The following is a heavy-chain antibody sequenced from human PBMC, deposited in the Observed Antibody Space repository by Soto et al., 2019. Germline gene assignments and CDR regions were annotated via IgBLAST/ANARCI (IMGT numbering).Heavy chain of an antibody. J-gene: IGHJ4*02. D-gene: IGHD6-13*01. V-gene: IGHV4-31*03. CDR1: GGSISSGGYY. CDR2: IYYSGST. Sequence: QVQLQESGPGLVKPSQTLSLTCTVSGGSISSGGYYWSWIRQHPGKVLEWIGYIYYSGSTYYNPSIKSRVTISVDTSKNQFSLKLSSVTAADTAVYYCARGGIAAAAPPAYWGQGTLVTVSS. CDR3: ARGGIAAAAPPAY.